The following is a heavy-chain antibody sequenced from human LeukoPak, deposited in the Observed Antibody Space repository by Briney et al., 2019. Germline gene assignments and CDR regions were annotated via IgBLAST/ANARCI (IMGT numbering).Heavy chain of an antibody. CDR1: GFTVSSYS. Sequence: GGSLRLSCAASGFTVSSYSMNWVRQAPGKGLEWVSSISSSSSYIYYADSVKGRFTISRDNAKNSLYMQMNSLRAEDTAVYYCARDANFWSGFWGQGTLVTVSS. J-gene: IGHJ4*02. CDR3: ARDANFWSGF. V-gene: IGHV3-21*01. CDR2: ISSSSSYI. D-gene: IGHD3-3*01.